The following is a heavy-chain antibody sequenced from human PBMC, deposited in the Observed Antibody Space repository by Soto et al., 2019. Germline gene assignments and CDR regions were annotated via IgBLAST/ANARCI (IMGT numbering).Heavy chain of an antibody. CDR2: INPNSGGT. J-gene: IGHJ4*02. CDR1: GYTFTGYY. V-gene: IGHV1-2*04. Sequence: ASVKVSCKASGYTFTGYYMHWVRQAPGQGLEWMGWINPNSGGTNYAQKFQGWVTMTRDTSISTAYMELSRLRSDDTAVYYCARDAGSSWYGFYYFDYWGQGTLVTVSS. CDR3: ARDAGSSWYGFYYFDY. D-gene: IGHD6-13*01.